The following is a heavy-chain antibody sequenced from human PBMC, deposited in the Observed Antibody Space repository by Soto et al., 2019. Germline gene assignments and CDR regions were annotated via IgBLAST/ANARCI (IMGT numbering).Heavy chain of an antibody. V-gene: IGHV5-51*01. Sequence: PGESLRISCKGSGYSFTSYWIGWVRQMPGKGLEWMGIIYPGNSDTRYSPSFQGQVTISADKSISTAYLQWSSLKASGTAMYYCARLGAGDSSGYYGGAIDYWGQGTLVTAPQ. CDR3: ARLGAGDSSGYYGGAIDY. D-gene: IGHD3-22*01. CDR2: IYPGNSDT. CDR1: GYSFTSYW. J-gene: IGHJ4*02.